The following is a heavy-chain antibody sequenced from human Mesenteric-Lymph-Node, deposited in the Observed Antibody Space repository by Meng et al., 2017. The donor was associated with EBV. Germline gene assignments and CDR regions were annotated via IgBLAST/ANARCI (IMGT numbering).Heavy chain of an antibody. J-gene: IGHJ4*02. Sequence: QITLKESGPTLVRPXXTLTLTCTFSDFSLNTDSVGVAWIRQPPGKALEWLAVIYGDDDKNYSPSLSNRLTITKDTSKNQVVLSLTDMDPGDTATYFCTHYDIFTGINLGGQGTLVTVSS. CDR3: THYDIFTGINL. CDR1: DFSLNTDSVG. CDR2: IYGDDDK. D-gene: IGHD3-9*01. V-gene: IGHV2-5*02.